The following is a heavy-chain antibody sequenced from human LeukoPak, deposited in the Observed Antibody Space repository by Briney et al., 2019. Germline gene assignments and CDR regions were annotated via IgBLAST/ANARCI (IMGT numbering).Heavy chain of an antibody. Sequence: GRSLRLSCAASGFTFSTYGMHWVRQAPGKGLEWVALIWYDGTNKYYVDSVKGRFTISRDNSKNTLYLQMNSLRAEDTAVYYCARDRFGIRRDYFDYWGQGTLVTVSS. CDR2: IWYDGTNK. CDR1: GFTFSTYG. CDR3: ARDRFGIRRDYFDY. V-gene: IGHV3-33*01. D-gene: IGHD3-10*01. J-gene: IGHJ4*02.